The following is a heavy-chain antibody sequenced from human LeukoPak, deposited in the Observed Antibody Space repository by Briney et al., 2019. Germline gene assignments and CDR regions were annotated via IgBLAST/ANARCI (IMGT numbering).Heavy chain of an antibody. Sequence: GGSLRPSCAASGFTFSSCAMSWVRQAPGKGLEWVSAISTSGGRTFYADSVKGRFTISRDNSKNTLYLQMNSLRAEDTAVYYCARDLEIYDFWSGYSQIRYFDYWGQGTLVTVSS. CDR2: ISTSGGRT. CDR3: ARDLEIYDFWSGYSQIRYFDY. J-gene: IGHJ4*02. V-gene: IGHV3-23*01. D-gene: IGHD3-3*01. CDR1: GFTFSSCA.